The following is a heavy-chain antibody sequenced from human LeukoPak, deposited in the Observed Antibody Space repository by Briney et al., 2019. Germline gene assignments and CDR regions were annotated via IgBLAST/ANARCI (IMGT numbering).Heavy chain of an antibody. D-gene: IGHD1-26*01. J-gene: IGHJ4*02. V-gene: IGHV1-3*01. Sequence: ASVKVSCKASGYTFTSYAMHWVRQAPGQRLEWMGWINAGSGNTKYSQNFQGRVTITRDTSASTAYMELSSLRSEDTVVYYCASSGTYYRIDYWGQGTLVTVSS. CDR2: INAGSGNT. CDR3: ASSGTYYRIDY. CDR1: GYTFTSYA.